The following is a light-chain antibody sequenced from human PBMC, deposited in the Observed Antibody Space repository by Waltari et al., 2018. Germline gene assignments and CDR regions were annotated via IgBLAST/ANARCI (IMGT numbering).Light chain of an antibody. J-gene: IGLJ2*01. Sequence: QSALTQPASVSGSPGQSVTIFCAGTSNDVGGYNSASWYQEHPGQAPRVIIYDVSDRPSGVSVRFSGSKSGNTASLTISGLQAEDEADYYCSSQSSNDVVLFGGGTKLTVL. V-gene: IGLV2-14*01. CDR1: SNDVGGYNS. CDR3: SSQSSNDVVL. CDR2: DVS.